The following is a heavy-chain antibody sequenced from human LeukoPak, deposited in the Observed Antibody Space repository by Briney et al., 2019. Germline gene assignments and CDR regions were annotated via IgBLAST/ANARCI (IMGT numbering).Heavy chain of an antibody. V-gene: IGHV1-69*05. J-gene: IGHJ4*02. D-gene: IGHD5-18*01. CDR3: ARGGTGYSYGFDY. CDR2: IIPIFGTA. Sequence: SVKVSYKASGGTFSSYAISWVRQAPGQGLEWMGGIIPIFGTANYAQKFQGRVTITTDESTSTAYMELSSLRSEDTAVYYCARGGTGYSYGFDYWGQGTLVTVSS. CDR1: GGTFSSYA.